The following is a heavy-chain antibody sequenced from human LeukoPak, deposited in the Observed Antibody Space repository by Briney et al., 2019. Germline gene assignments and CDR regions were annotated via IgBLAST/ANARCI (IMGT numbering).Heavy chain of an antibody. CDR3: ARDGRYCGSTSCRLNWFDP. Sequence: ASVKVSCKASGYTFTTYYMHWVRQAPGQGLEWMGIINPSGGSTSYAQKFRGRVTMTRDTSTSTIYMELSSLRSEDTAVYYCARDGRYCGSTSCRLNWFDPWGQGTLVTVSS. CDR2: INPSGGST. V-gene: IGHV1-46*01. D-gene: IGHD2-2*01. J-gene: IGHJ5*02. CDR1: GYTFTTYY.